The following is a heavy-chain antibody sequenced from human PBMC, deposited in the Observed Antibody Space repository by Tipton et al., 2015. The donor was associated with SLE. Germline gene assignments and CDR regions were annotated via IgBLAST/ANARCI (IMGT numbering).Heavy chain of an antibody. V-gene: IGHV3-53*01. J-gene: IGHJ4*02. CDR2: IYSGGST. Sequence: SLRLSCAASGFTVSSNYMSWVRQAPGKGLEWASVIYSGGSTYYADSVKGRFTISRDNSKNTLYLQMNSLRAEDTAVYYCARGAARRGLDYWGQGTLVTVSS. D-gene: IGHD6-6*01. CDR1: GFTVSSNY. CDR3: ARGAARRGLDY.